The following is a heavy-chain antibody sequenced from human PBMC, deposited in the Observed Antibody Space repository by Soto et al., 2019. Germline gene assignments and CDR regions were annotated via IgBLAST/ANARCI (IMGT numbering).Heavy chain of an antibody. CDR3: ARARIYETVDY. CDR1: GGSISRGAYY. V-gene: IGHV4-31*03. Sequence: QVQLQESGPGLVKPSQTLSLTCTVSGGSISRGAYYWSWIRQHPGKGLEWIGYIYYSGSTNSNASLMSRVTMSADTSKNQFSLRLSSVTAADTAVYYCARARIYETVDYWGQGTLVTVSS. J-gene: IGHJ4*02. D-gene: IGHD5-12*01. CDR2: IYYSGST.